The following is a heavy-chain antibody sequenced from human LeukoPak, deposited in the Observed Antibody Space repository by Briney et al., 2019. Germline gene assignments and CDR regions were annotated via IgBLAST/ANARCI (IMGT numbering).Heavy chain of an antibody. D-gene: IGHD4-17*01. Sequence: GRSLRLSCAASGFIFSKYGLHWVRQAPGKGLEWVAFISNDGSEKYEADSVNDRFIISRDNAKNSLFLQMNSLRAEDTAVYYCARDLNLRATTVTTFKSIDYWGQGTLVTVSS. J-gene: IGHJ4*02. CDR3: ARDLNLRATTVTTFKSIDY. CDR2: ISNDGSEK. CDR1: GFIFSKYG. V-gene: IGHV3-30*03.